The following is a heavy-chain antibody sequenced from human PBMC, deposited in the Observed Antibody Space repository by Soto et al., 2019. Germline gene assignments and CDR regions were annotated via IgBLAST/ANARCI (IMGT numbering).Heavy chain of an antibody. D-gene: IGHD3-10*01. Sequence: EVQLLESGGGLVQPGGSLRLSCAASGFTFSSYAMSWVRQAPGKGLEWVSAISGSGGSTYYADSVKGRFTISRDNSQNTLYLQMNRLRAEDTAVYYCAKAGGFGGYWYFDLWGRGTLVTVSS. J-gene: IGHJ2*01. CDR1: GFTFSSYA. CDR3: AKAGGFGGYWYFDL. CDR2: ISGSGGST. V-gene: IGHV3-23*01.